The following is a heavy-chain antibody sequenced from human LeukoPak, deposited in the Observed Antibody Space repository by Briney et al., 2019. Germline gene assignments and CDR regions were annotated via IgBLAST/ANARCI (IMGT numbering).Heavy chain of an antibody. D-gene: IGHD2-2*01. CDR1: GGSFSSYA. J-gene: IGHJ6*03. CDR2: IIPILGIA. Sequence: RASVKVSCKASGGSFSSYAISWVRQAPGQGLEWMGRIIPILGIANYAQKFQGRVTITADESTSTAYMELSSLRSEDTAVYYCARDDRPVVPASAPYYYYYMDVWGKGTTVTVSS. V-gene: IGHV1-69*04. CDR3: ARDDRPVVPASAPYYYYYMDV.